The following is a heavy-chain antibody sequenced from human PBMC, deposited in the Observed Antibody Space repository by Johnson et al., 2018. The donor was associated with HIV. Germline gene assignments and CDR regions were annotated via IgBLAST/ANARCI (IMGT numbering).Heavy chain of an antibody. CDR1: GFTFSSYA. Sequence: QVQLVESGGGVVQPGRSLRLSCAASGFTFSSYAMHWVRQAPGKGLEWGAVILYDGSNKYYADSVKGRFTISRDNAKKLLYLQMDSLRAEDTAVYYCARDSPLGRGLDIWGRGTVVTVSS. D-gene: IGHD7-27*01. CDR2: ILYDGSNK. J-gene: IGHJ3*02. CDR3: ARDSPLGRGLDI. V-gene: IGHV3-30-3*01.